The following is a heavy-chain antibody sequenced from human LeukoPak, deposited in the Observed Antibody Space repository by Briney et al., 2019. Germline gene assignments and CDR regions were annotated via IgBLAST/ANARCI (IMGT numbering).Heavy chain of an antibody. Sequence: ASVKVSCKASGYTFTSYGISWVRQAPGQGLEWMGWISSYNGNTNFAQKLQGRVTMTTDTSTSTAYMELRSLTSDDTAVYYCARSREPPYDYWGQGTLVTVSS. CDR1: GYTFTSYG. V-gene: IGHV1-18*01. J-gene: IGHJ4*02. CDR2: ISSYNGNT. D-gene: IGHD1-26*01. CDR3: ARSREPPYDY.